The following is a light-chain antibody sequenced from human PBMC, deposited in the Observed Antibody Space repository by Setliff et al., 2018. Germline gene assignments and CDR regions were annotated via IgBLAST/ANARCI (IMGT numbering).Light chain of an antibody. Sequence: QSALAQPRSVSGSPGQSVTISCTGTSSDVGAYNYVSWYQQHPGKAPKLMIYDVSERSSGVPDRFSGSKSGNTASLTVSGLQAEDEADYYGSAYAGSNNWGVFGTGTKVTGL. CDR1: SSDVGAYNY. CDR3: SAYAGSNNWGV. J-gene: IGLJ1*01. CDR2: DVS. V-gene: IGLV2-11*01.